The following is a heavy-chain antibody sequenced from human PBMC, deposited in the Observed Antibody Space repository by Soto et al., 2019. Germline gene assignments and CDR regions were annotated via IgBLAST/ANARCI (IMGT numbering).Heavy chain of an antibody. D-gene: IGHD5-12*01. V-gene: IGHV4-34*01. CDR3: ARGMDSRWLRVISKN. J-gene: IGHJ4*02. CDR1: GGSFSGYY. CDR2: INHSGST. Sequence: PSETLSLTCAVYGGSFSGYYWSWIRQPPGKGLEWIGEINHSGSTNYNPSLKSRVTISVDTSKNQFSLKLSSVTAADTAVYYCARGMDSRWLRVISKNWGQGTLVTVSS.